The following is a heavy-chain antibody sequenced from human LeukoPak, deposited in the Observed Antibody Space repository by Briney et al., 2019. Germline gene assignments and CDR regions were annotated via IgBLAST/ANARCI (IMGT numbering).Heavy chain of an antibody. D-gene: IGHD2-8*01. CDR3: AKDLPNPGTSRHFQY. V-gene: IGHV3-23*01. CDR2: SGSGGST. CDR1: GFTFTSYA. J-gene: IGHJ1*01. Sequence: GGSLRLSCAASGFTFTSYAMSWVRQAPGKGLEWVSSSGSGGSTYYADSVKGRFTISRDNSKNTLYLQMNSLRAEDTAVYYCAKDLPNPGTSRHFQYWGQGTLVTVSS.